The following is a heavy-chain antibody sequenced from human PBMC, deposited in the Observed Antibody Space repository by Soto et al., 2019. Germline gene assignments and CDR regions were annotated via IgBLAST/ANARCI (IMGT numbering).Heavy chain of an antibody. D-gene: IGHD2-8*01. CDR1: GGTFSSYA. CDR3: ARGGNGVSNWFDP. J-gene: IGHJ5*02. CDR2: IIPIFGTA. Sequence: FSVKVSRKASGGTFSSYAISWLRQAPGQGLEWMGGIIPIFGTANYAQKFQGRVTITADESTSTAYMELSSLRSEDTAVYYCARGGNGVSNWFDPWGQGTLVTVSS. V-gene: IGHV1-69*13.